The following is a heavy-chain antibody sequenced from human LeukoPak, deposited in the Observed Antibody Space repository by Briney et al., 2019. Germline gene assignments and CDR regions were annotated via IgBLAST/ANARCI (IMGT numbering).Heavy chain of an antibody. CDR1: GGSFSGYY. V-gene: IGHV4-34*11. Sequence: SETLSLTCAVYGGSFSGYYWSWIRQPPGKGLEWIGSSYSSGTTYYNPSLKSRVTISVDTSKNQFSLKLTSVTAADTAVYYCAREQKGSGSGGYDYWGQGTLVIVSS. CDR3: AREQKGSGSGGYDY. CDR2: SYSSGTT. D-gene: IGHD3-10*01. J-gene: IGHJ4*02.